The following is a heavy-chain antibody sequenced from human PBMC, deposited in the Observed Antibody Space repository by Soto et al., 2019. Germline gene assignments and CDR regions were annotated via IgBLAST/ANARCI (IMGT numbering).Heavy chain of an antibody. J-gene: IGHJ4*02. CDR2: ISYDGSYQ. Sequence: QVQLVESGGGVVQPGTSLRLSCEASGFAFNKFGMHWVRQAPGKGLEWVAFISYDGSYQYYADSVQGRLTITRDNSMNTLNMQLNSLSREDTAVYYCAKGGEVGGVLGDHWGQGTLVTVSS. CDR1: GFAFNKFG. D-gene: IGHD1-26*01. V-gene: IGHV3-30*18. CDR3: AKGGEVGGVLGDH.